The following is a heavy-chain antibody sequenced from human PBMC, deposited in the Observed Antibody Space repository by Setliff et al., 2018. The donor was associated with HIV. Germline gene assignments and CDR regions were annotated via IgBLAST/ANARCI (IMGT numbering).Heavy chain of an antibody. D-gene: IGHD2-21*01. CDR2: VYYTWNT. CDR3: ARHSIAVVIGVPERDDAFDI. Sequence: PSETLSLTCTVSGGSISRRDYCWGWIRQPPGKGLEWIGSVYYTWNTYYNPSLKSRVTVSVDTSKNQFSLKLSSVTAADTAVYYCARHSIAVVIGVPERDDAFDIWGRGAMVTVSS. V-gene: IGHV4-39*01. J-gene: IGHJ3*02. CDR1: GGSISRRDYC.